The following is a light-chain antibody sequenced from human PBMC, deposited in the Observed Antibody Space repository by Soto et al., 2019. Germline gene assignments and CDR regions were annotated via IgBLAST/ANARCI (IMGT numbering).Light chain of an antibody. V-gene: IGLV2-14*01. Sequence: HSALTQPASVSGSPGQSITISCTGTSSDVGGYNYVSWYQQHPGKAPKLIISEVTNRPSGVSNRVSGYKSGNTASLTISGLQAEDEADFYCSSYTSSSTLVVFGTGTKVTVL. J-gene: IGLJ1*01. CDR2: EVT. CDR3: SSYTSSSTLVV. CDR1: SSDVGGYNY.